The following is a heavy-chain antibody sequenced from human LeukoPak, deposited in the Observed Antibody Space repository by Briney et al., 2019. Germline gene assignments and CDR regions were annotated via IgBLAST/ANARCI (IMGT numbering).Heavy chain of an antibody. V-gene: IGHV3-7*01. J-gene: IGHJ3*01. Sequence: GGSLRLSCAASGFTFSSHRMSWVRQAPGKGLEWVANIKKDGSEKYYVDSVKGRFTISRDNAKNSLYLQMNSLRAEDTAVYYCARDVDTAMVPYYWGQGTMVTVSS. CDR1: GFTFSSHR. D-gene: IGHD5-18*01. CDR3: ARDVDTAMVPYY. CDR2: IKKDGSEK.